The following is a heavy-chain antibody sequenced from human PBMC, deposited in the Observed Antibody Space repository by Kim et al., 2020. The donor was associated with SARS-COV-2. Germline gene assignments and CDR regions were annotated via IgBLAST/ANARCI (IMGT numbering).Heavy chain of an antibody. Sequence: SETLSLTCTVSGGSISSSSYYWGWIRQPPGKGLEWIGSIYYSGSTYYNPSLKSRVTISVDTSKNQFSLKLSSVTAADTAVYYCARPNRPVVPAAKGAFDIWGQGTMVTVSS. CDR1: GGSISSSSYY. V-gene: IGHV4-39*01. CDR2: IYYSGST. CDR3: ARPNRPVVPAAKGAFDI. J-gene: IGHJ3*02. D-gene: IGHD2-2*01.